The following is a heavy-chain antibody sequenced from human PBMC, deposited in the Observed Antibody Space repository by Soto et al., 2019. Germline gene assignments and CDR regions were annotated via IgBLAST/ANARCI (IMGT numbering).Heavy chain of an antibody. V-gene: IGHV5-51*01. CDR2: IYAGDSDT. D-gene: IGHD3-10*01. J-gene: IGHJ6*02. CDR1: GYNFATYW. Sequence: GESLKISCKGSGYNFATYWIAWVRQLPGKGPEWMGIIYAGDSDTSYSPSFQGQVTISVDKSISHVYLQWSSLKASDTAMYYCARNRLRQYYYGMDVWGQGTTVTVSS. CDR3: ARNRLRQYYYGMDV.